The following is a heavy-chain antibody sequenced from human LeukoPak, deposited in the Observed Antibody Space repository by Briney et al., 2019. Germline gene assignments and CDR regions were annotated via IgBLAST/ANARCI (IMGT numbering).Heavy chain of an antibody. V-gene: IGHV1-46*01. CDR2: INPSGGST. CDR1: GYTFTTYY. D-gene: IGHD3-10*01. J-gene: IGHJ4*02. Sequence: ASVKVSCKASGYTFTTYYIRWVRQAPGQGLEWMGIINPSGGSTSYAQKFQGRVTMTRDTSTSTVYMELSSLRSEDTAVYYCASYGSGTYYFDYWGQGTLVTVSS. CDR3: ASYGSGTYYFDY.